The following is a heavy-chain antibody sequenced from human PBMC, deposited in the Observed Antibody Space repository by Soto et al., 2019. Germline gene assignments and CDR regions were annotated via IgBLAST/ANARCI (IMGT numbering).Heavy chain of an antibody. CDR2: IKQDGSEK. CDR3: ARDPRYYDFWSGYILCMDD. Sequence: GGSLRLSCAASGFTFSSYWMSWVRQAPGKGLEWVANIKQDGSEKYYVDSVKGRFTISRDNAKNSLYLQMNSLRAEDTAVYYCARDPRYYDFWSGYILCMDDWGQGTTVTVSS. CDR1: GFTFSSYW. J-gene: IGHJ6*02. V-gene: IGHV3-7*01. D-gene: IGHD3-3*01.